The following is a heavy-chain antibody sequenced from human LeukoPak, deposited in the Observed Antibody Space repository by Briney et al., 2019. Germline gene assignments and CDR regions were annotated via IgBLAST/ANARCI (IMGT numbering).Heavy chain of an antibody. D-gene: IGHD2-15*01. CDR2: IYYSGST. CDR3: AGDRGYCSGGSCYRWFDP. Sequence: KPSETLSVTCTVSGGSISSDCWSWIRQPPGKGLEWIGYIYYSGSTNYNPSLKSRVTISVDTSKNQFSLKLSSVTAADTAVYYCAGDRGYCSGGSCYRWFDPWGQGTLVTVSS. CDR1: GGSISSDC. J-gene: IGHJ5*02. V-gene: IGHV4-59*01.